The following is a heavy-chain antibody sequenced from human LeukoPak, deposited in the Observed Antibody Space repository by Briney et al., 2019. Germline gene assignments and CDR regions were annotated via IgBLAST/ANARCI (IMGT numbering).Heavy chain of an antibody. CDR2: ISTSSSYI. CDR1: GFTFSSYC. D-gene: IGHD6-13*01. J-gene: IGHJ5*01. CDR3: ARTAIAAAAFYNWFDS. V-gene: IGHV3-21*01. Sequence: GGSLRLSCAASGFTFSSYCMNWVRQAPGKGLEWVSFISTSSSYIHYADSVKGRRTISRDNARNSLYLQMTRLRAEDTAVYYCARTAIAAAAFYNWFDSWGQGTLVTVSS.